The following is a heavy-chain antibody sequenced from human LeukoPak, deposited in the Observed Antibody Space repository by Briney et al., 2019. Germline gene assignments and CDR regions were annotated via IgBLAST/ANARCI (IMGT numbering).Heavy chain of an antibody. CDR1: GGSFSGYY. CDR2: INHSGST. J-gene: IGHJ4*02. D-gene: IGHD5-12*01. V-gene: IGHV4-34*01. CDR3: ARISRGAHFDY. Sequence: PSETLSLTCAVYGGSFSGYYWSWIRQPPGKGLEWIGEINHSGSTNYNPSLKSRVTISVDTSKNQFSLELSSVTAADTAVYYCARISRGAHFDYWGQGTLVTVSS.